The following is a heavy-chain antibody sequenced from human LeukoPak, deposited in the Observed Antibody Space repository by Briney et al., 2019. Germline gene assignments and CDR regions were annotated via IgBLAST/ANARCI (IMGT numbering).Heavy chain of an antibody. D-gene: IGHD2-8*01. V-gene: IGHV1-24*01. CDR3: ATDRACTNGVCHARSPFDY. CDR1: GYTLTELS. J-gene: IGHJ4*02. CDR2: FDPEDGET. Sequence: ASVKVSFKVSGYTLTELSMHWVRQAPGKGLEWMGGFDPEDGETIYAQKFQGRVTMTEDTSTDTAYMELSSLRSEDTAVYYCATDRACTNGVCHARSPFDYWGQGTLVTVSS.